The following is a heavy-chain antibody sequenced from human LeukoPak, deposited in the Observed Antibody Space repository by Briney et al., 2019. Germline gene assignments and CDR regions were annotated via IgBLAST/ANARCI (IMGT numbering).Heavy chain of an antibody. D-gene: IGHD3-10*01. CDR2: INHSGST. V-gene: IGHV4-34*01. CDR1: GVSFSGYY. Sequence: SETLSLTCAVYGVSFSGYYWSWIRQPPGMGLEWIGEINHSGSTNYNPSLKSRVTISVDTSKNQFSLKLSSVTAADTAVYYCARTQWFGEFMDIWGQGTLVTVSS. CDR3: ARTQWFGEFMDI. J-gene: IGHJ4*02.